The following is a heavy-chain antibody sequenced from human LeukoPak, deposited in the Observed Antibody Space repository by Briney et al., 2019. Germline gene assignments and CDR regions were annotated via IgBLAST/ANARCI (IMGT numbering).Heavy chain of an antibody. D-gene: IGHD1-26*01. CDR3: ARATRIVGATFDP. CDR1: GFTFSSYS. J-gene: IGHJ5*02. Sequence: GGSLRLSCAASGFTFSSYSMNWVRQAPGKGLEWVSYISSSSSTIYYADSVKGRFTISRDNAKNSLYLQMNSLRAEDTAVYYCARATRIVGATFDPWGQGTLVTVSS. CDR2: ISSSSSTI. V-gene: IGHV3-48*01.